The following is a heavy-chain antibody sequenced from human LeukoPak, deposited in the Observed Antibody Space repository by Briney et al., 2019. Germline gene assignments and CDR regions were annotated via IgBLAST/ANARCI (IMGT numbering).Heavy chain of an antibody. D-gene: IGHD6-6*01. CDR1: GFTFRTYW. Sequence: WGSLRLSCAASGFTFRTYWMSWVRQALGKGLEWVASINQGGSETYYVESVKGRFTISRDNAMNSFFLQMNSLRAEDTAVYYCARLIGDRTIYDYWGQGTLVTVSS. CDR3: ARLIGDRTIYDY. J-gene: IGHJ4*02. V-gene: IGHV3-7*01. CDR2: INQGGSET.